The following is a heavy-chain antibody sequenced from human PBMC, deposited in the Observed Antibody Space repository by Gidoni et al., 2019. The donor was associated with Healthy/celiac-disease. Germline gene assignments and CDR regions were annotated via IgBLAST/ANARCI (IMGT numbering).Heavy chain of an antibody. CDR3: ARDRDTAMVTKGYYYYYGMDV. CDR2: ISSSSSYI. J-gene: IGHJ6*02. V-gene: IGHV3-21*01. CDR1: GFTFSSYS. Sequence: EVQLVESGGGLVKPGGSLRLSCAASGFTFSSYSMNWVRQAPGKGLEWVSSISSSSSYIYYADSVKGRFTISRDNAKNSLYLQMNSLRAEDTAVYYCARDRDTAMVTKGYYYYYGMDVWGQGTTVTVSS. D-gene: IGHD5-18*01.